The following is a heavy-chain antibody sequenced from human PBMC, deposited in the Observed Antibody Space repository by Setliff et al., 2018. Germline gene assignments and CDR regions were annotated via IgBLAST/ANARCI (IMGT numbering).Heavy chain of an antibody. D-gene: IGHD3-3*01. CDR3: ARAGPTVTFFRVLVISWWDP. CDR1: GGSVSSSSYY. J-gene: IGHJ5*02. CDR2: IYYSGST. Sequence: SETLSLTCTVSGGSVSSSSYYWGWIRQPPGKGLEWIGSIYYSGSTYYNPSLKSRVTISVDTSKNQFSLKLSSVTAADTATYYCARAGPTVTFFRVLVISWWDPWGQGSLVTVSS. V-gene: IGHV4-39*01.